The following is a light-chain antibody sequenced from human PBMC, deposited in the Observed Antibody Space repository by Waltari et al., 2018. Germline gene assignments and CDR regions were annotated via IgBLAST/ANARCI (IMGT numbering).Light chain of an antibody. CDR3: TSYTPCSTWV. J-gene: IGLJ3*02. V-gene: IGLV2-14*04. CDR2: DVT. Sequence: YQQHPGKVPKLMIVDVTKPPSGVSHRFFGSKSANTASLTISVLQAEAEANYYRTSYTPCSTWVFGGGTRLTVL.